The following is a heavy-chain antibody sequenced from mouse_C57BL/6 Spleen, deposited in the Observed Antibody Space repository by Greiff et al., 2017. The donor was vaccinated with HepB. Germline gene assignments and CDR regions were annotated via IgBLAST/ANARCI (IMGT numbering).Heavy chain of an antibody. CDR3: ARGLYYGSSWYYAMDY. J-gene: IGHJ4*01. Sequence: VQLQQSGAELVKPGASVKLSCKASGYTFTSYWMHWVKQRPGQGLEWIGMIHPNSGSTNYNEKFKSKATLTVDKSSSTAYMQLSSLTAEDSAVYYGARGLYYGSSWYYAMDYWGQGTSVTVSS. D-gene: IGHD1-1*01. V-gene: IGHV1-64*01. CDR1: GYTFTSYW. CDR2: IHPNSGST.